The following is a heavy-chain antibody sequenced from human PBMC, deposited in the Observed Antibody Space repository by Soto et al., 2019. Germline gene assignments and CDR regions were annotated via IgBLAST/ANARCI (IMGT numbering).Heavy chain of an antibody. Sequence: SGESLKISCKGSGYSFTSYWISWVCQMPGKGLEWMGRIDPSDSYTNYSPSFQGHVTISADKSISTAYLQWSSLKASDTAMYYCARRIAAAYNWFDPWGQGTLVTVSS. CDR2: IDPSDSYT. J-gene: IGHJ5*02. CDR1: GYSFTSYW. D-gene: IGHD6-13*01. V-gene: IGHV5-10-1*01. CDR3: ARRIAAAYNWFDP.